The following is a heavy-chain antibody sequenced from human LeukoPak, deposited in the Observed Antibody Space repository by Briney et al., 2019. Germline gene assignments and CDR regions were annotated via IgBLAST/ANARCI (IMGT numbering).Heavy chain of an antibody. D-gene: IGHD6-19*01. J-gene: IGHJ4*02. V-gene: IGHV3-66*01. Sequence: GGSLRLSCAASGFTVSGNYMSWVRQAPGKGLEWVSAIYSGGKTYYADSVKGRFTISRDNSKNTLYLQMNSLRAEDTAVYYCARDGSSGWSHDYWGQGALVTVSS. CDR3: ARDGSSGWSHDY. CDR1: GFTVSGNY. CDR2: IYSGGKT.